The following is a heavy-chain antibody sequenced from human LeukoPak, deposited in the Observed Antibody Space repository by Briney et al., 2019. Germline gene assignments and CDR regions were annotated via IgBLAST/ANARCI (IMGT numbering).Heavy chain of an antibody. D-gene: IGHD3-22*01. J-gene: IGHJ4*02. Sequence: GGSLRLSCAASGFTFSVYFMGWVRQAPGKGLEWVGRIKIEGDSYTTEYAASVKGRFTISRDNSKNTLYLQMNSLRAEDTAVYYCARGVDYYENSGTIDYWGQGTLVTVSS. CDR1: GFTFSVYF. V-gene: IGHV3-72*01. CDR2: IKIEGDSYTT. CDR3: ARGVDYYENSGTIDY.